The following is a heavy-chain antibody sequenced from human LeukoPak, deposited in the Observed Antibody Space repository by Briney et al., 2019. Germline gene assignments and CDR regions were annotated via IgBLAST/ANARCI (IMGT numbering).Heavy chain of an antibody. J-gene: IGHJ6*03. CDR3: ARAPYSSGGSTNYYYYYYMDV. V-gene: IGHV1-69*13. D-gene: IGHD6-19*01. CDR2: IIPIFGTA. CDR1: GGTFSSYA. Sequence: SVKVSCKASGGTFSSYAISWVRLAPGQGPEWMGGIIPIFGTANYAQKFQGRVTITADESTSTAYMELSSLRSEDTAVYYCARAPYSSGGSTNYYYYYYMDVWGKGTTVTVSS.